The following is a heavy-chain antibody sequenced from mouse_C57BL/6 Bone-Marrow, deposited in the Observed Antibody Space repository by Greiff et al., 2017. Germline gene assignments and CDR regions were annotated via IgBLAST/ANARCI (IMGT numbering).Heavy chain of an antibody. CDR2: INPYNGGT. D-gene: IGHD2-4*01. V-gene: IGHV1-19*01. J-gene: IGHJ2*01. Sequence: EVQLQQSGPVLVKPGASVKMSCKASGYTFTDYYMNWVKQSHGKSLEWIGVINPYNGGTSYNQKFKGKATLTVDKSSSTAYMELNSLTSEDSAVYYCARSPIYYDYAWGQGTTLTVSS. CDR1: GYTFTDYY. CDR3: ARSPIYYDYA.